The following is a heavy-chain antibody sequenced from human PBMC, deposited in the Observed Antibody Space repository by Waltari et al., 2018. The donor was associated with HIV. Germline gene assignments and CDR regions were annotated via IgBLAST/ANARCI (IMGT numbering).Heavy chain of an antibody. D-gene: IGHD6-19*01. V-gene: IGHV3-21*01. CDR2: ISSSSGHM. J-gene: IGHJ6*02. CDR3: ASRSSGRVAYGLDV. CDR1: GFTFSGYG. Sequence: EVQLVESGGGLVKPGGSLRLSCAGSGFTFSGYGLHWVRQAPGKGLEWVAYISSSSGHMKYADSVKGRFTISRDNAKNSLYLQINSLRAEDTAVYYCASRSSGRVAYGLDVWGQGTTVIVSS.